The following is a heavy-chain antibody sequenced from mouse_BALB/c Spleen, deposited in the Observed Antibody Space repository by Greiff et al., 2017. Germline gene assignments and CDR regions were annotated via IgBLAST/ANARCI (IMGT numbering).Heavy chain of an antibody. CDR2: INPYNDGT. D-gene: IGHD1-1*01. V-gene: IGHV1-14*01. CDR1: GYTFTSYV. Sequence: EVQRVESGPELVKPGASVKMSCKASGYTFTSYVMHWVKQKPGQGLEWIGYINPYNDGTKYNEKFKGKATLTSDKSSSTAYMELSSLTSEDSAVYYCASYYYGSSYRDYWGQGTTLTVSS. CDR3: ASYYYGSSYRDY. J-gene: IGHJ2*01.